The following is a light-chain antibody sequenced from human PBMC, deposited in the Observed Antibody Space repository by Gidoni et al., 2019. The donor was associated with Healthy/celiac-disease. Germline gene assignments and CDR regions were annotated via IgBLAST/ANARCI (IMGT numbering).Light chain of an antibody. Sequence: EIVLTQSPGTLSLSPGERATLSCRASQSVSSSYLAWYQQKPGQAPRLLIYGASSRATGIPDRFSGSGSGTDFTLTISRLEPEDFAVYYCQQYGSSRALTSGGXTKVEIK. J-gene: IGKJ4*01. CDR1: QSVSSSY. CDR2: GAS. CDR3: QQYGSSRALT. V-gene: IGKV3-20*01.